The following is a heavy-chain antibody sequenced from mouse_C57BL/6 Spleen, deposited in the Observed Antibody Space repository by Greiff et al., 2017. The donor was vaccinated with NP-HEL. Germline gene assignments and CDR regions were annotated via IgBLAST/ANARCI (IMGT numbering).Heavy chain of an antibody. J-gene: IGHJ1*03. CDR2: ISSGGSYT. D-gene: IGHD1-1*01. Sequence: DVKLQESGGDLVKPGGSLKLSCAASGFTFSSYGMSWVRQTPDKRLEWVATISSGGSYTYYPDSVKGRFTISRDNAKNTLYLQMSSLKSEDTAMYYCARRRSSRRYFDVWGTGTTVTVSS. V-gene: IGHV5-6*02. CDR3: ARRRSSRRYFDV. CDR1: GFTFSSYG.